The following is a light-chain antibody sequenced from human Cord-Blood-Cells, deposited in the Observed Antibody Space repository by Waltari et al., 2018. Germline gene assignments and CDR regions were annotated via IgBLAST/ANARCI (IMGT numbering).Light chain of an antibody. Sequence: QSALTQPASVSGSPGQSITISCTGTSSDVGSYNLVSWYQQHPGKAPKLMIYEGSKRPSGVSNRFSGSKSGNTASLTISGLQAEDEADYYCCSYAGSSNWVFGGGTTLTVL. CDR2: EGS. V-gene: IGLV2-23*01. CDR1: SSDVGSYNL. CDR3: CSYAGSSNWV. J-gene: IGLJ3*02.